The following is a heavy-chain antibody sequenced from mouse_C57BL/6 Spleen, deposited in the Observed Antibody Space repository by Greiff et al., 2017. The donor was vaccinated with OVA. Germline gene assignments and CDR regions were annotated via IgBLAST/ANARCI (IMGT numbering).Heavy chain of an antibody. V-gene: IGHV5-17*01. Sequence: EVQVVESGGGLVKPGGSLKLSCAASGFTFSDYGMHWVRQAPEKGLEWVAYISSGSSTIYYADTVKGRFTISRANAKNTLFLQMTSLRSEDTAMYYCARERDAMDYWGQGTSVTVSS. J-gene: IGHJ4*01. CDR1: GFTFSDYG. CDR3: ARERDAMDY. CDR2: ISSGSSTI.